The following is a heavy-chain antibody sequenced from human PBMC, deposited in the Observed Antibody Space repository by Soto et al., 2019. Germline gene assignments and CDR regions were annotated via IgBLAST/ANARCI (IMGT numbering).Heavy chain of an antibody. CDR2: ITSKRYGGTT. D-gene: IGHD3-10*01. V-gene: IGHV3-49*03. CDR1: GFTFGDYA. Sequence: EVQLVESGGGLEQPGRSLRLSCTASGFTFGDYAMIWFRQAPGKGLEWVGFITSKRYGGTTEYAASVKGRFTISRDDSKSIAYLQMNSLKIDDRAVYHCRSVPRNNRGAPLDYWGQGTLVTVSS. CDR3: RSVPRNNRGAPLDY. J-gene: IGHJ4*02.